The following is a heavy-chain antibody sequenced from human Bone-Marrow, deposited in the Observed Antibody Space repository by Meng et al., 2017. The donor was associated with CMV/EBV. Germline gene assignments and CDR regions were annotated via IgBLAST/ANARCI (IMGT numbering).Heavy chain of an antibody. CDR1: GYSFTYYD. Sequence: ASVKVSCKTSGYSFTYYDINWVRQAAGHGLEWMGWMNPNSGNTGYAQKFQGRVTLTRVTSISTAYMELSSLTSDDTAVYYCARTRIEVEPDGRKIKYYNYGMDVWGQGTTVTVSS. D-gene: IGHD2-2*01. CDR3: ARTRIEVEPDGRKIKYYNYGMDV. V-gene: IGHV1-8*01. CDR2: MNPNSGNT. J-gene: IGHJ6*02.